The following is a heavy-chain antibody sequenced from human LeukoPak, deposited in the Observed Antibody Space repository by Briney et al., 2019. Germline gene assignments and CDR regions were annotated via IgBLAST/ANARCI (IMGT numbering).Heavy chain of an antibody. CDR1: GGSISSGGYY. CDR3: AVVHNWNYEVGY. Sequence: KTSETLSLTCTVSGGSISSGGYYWSWIRQHPGKGLEWIGYIYYSGSTYYNPSLKSRVTISVETYKNQFSLKLSSVTAADTAVYYCAVVHNWNYEVGYWGQGTLVTVSS. CDR2: IYYSGST. V-gene: IGHV4-31*03. J-gene: IGHJ4*02. D-gene: IGHD1-7*01.